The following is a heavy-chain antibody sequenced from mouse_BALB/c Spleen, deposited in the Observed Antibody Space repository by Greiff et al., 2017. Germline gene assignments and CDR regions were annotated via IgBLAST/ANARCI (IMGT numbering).Heavy chain of an antibody. Sequence: EVKLQESGGDLVKPGGSLKLSCAASGFTFSSYGMSWVRQTPDKRLEWVATISSGGSYTYYPDSVKGRFTISRDNAKNTLYLQMSSLKSEDTAMYYCAREGAYAMDYWGQGTSVTVSS. CDR3: AREGAYAMDY. CDR1: GFTFSSYG. V-gene: IGHV5-6*01. CDR2: ISSGGSYT. J-gene: IGHJ4*01.